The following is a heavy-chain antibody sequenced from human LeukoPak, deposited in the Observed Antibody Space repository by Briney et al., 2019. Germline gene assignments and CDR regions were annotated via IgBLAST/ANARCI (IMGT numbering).Heavy chain of an antibody. D-gene: IGHD3-3*01. V-gene: IGHV4-4*09. J-gene: IGHJ4*02. Sequence: SETLSLTCSVSGASIDSSYWTWIRQPPGKGLEWMGHIYHSGISNSSPSLKTRVTFSLDASRSQFSLKLRSVTASDTAVYYCARSVDIIASFGVVTPLDFWGRGTLVTVSS. CDR2: IYHSGIS. CDR1: GASIDSSY. CDR3: ARSVDIIASFGVVTPLDF.